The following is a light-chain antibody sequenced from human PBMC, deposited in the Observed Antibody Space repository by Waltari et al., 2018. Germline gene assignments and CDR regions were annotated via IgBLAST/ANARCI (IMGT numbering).Light chain of an antibody. CDR1: QSVSPY. CDR2: DTS. J-gene: IGKJ5*01. CDR3: QQRKT. V-gene: IGKV3-11*01. Sequence: EIVLTQSPATLSLSPGERDTLSCRASQSVSPYSAWYQHKPGQAPRLLIYDTSNRATGIPARFSGSGSGTDFTLTISSLEPEDFAVYYCQQRKTFGQGTRLEVK.